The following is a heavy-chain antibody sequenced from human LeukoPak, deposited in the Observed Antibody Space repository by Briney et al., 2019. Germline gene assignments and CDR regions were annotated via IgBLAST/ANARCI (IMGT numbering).Heavy chain of an antibody. CDR2: INHSGST. Sequence: SETLSLTCAVYGGSLSGYYWSWIRQPPGKGLEWIGEINHSGSTNYNPSLKSRVTISVDTSKNQFSLKLSSVTAADTAVYYCAREVLYCSGGSCYSVYFDYWGQGTLVTVSS. CDR1: GGSLSGYY. J-gene: IGHJ4*02. CDR3: AREVLYCSGGSCYSVYFDY. D-gene: IGHD2-15*01. V-gene: IGHV4-34*01.